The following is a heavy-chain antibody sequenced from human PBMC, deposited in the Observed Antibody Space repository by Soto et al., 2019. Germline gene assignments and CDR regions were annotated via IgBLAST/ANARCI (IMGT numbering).Heavy chain of an antibody. CDR1: GGSINSYY. CDR3: GRAYDSSGYSLLGP. Sequence: SETLSLTCTVSGGSINSYYWSWIRQPPGKGLEWIGYIYYSGSTNYNPSLKSRVTISVDTSKNQFSLKLSSVTAADTAVYYCGRAYDSSGYSLLGPWGQGTLVTVSS. V-gene: IGHV4-59*01. CDR2: IYYSGST. D-gene: IGHD3-22*01. J-gene: IGHJ5*02.